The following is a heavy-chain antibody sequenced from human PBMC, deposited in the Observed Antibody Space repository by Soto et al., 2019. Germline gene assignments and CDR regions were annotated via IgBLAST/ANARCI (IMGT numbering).Heavy chain of an antibody. Sequence: QVQLVQSGAEVKKPGSSVKVACKVSGDTFSNYAINWVRQAPGQGLEWMGAIVPIFSTANYAQKFQGRVTITADEFTIAADRELSGLRSDDTATYYCARETSAPGTFREDASDIWGQGTLVTVSS. CDR3: ARETSAPGTFREDASDI. CDR2: IVPIFSTA. D-gene: IGHD6-13*01. V-gene: IGHV1-69*12. J-gene: IGHJ3*02. CDR1: GDTFSNYA.